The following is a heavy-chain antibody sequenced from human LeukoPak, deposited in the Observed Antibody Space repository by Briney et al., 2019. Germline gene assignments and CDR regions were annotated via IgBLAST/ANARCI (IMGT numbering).Heavy chain of an antibody. CDR1: GDSISRDY. Sequence: PSETLSLTCTVSGDSISRDYWSWIRQPPGKGLEWIGYIYYSGSTNYNPSLKSRVTISLDTSKSQFSLKLSSVTAADTAVYYCARDRRNSDAFDIWGQGTMVTVSS. V-gene: IGHV4-59*01. J-gene: IGHJ3*02. CDR2: IYYSGST. D-gene: IGHD1-1*01. CDR3: ARDRRNSDAFDI.